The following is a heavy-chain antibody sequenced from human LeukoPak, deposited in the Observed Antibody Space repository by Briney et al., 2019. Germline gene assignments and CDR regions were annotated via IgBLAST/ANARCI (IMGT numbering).Heavy chain of an antibody. J-gene: IGHJ5*02. Sequence: SETLSLTCAVYGGSFSGYYWSWIRQPPGKGLEWIGEINHSGSTNYNPSLKSRVTISVDTSKNQFSLKLSSVTAADTAVYYCARNYDILTGYSEFDPWGQGTLVTVSS. V-gene: IGHV4-34*01. D-gene: IGHD3-9*01. CDR1: GGSFSGYY. CDR2: INHSGST. CDR3: ARNYDILTGYSEFDP.